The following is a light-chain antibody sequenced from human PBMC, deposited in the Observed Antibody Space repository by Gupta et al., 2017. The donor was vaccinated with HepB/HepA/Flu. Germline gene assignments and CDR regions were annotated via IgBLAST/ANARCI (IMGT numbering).Light chain of an antibody. J-gene: IGKJ4*01. Sequence: DIQMSQSPSTLSASVGDRVTITCRASQRISSWLAWYQQKPGKAPKFLIYKSSKLESGVPSRFSGSGSGTEFTLTISGLQPDDFAIYYCQQYLPFPLTFGGGPKVEIK. CDR2: KSS. V-gene: IGKV1-5*03. CDR1: QRISSW. CDR3: QQYLPFPLT.